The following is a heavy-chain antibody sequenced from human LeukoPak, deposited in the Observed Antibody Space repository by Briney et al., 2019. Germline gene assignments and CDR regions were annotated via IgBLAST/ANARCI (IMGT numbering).Heavy chain of an antibody. V-gene: IGHV3-30*03. J-gene: IGHJ1*01. D-gene: IGHD6-19*01. CDR3: ARDLSSGWSGDFQH. CDR2: LSYDGSNK. CDR1: GFTVSGYG. Sequence: GRSLRLSCAASGFTVSGYGMHWVRQAPGKGLEWVAVLSYDGSNKYYADSVKGRFTISRDNAKNSLYLQMNSLRAEDTAVYYCARDLSSGWSGDFQHWGQGTLVTVSS.